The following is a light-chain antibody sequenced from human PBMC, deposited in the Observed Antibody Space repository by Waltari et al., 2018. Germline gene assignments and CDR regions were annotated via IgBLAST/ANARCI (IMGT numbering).Light chain of an antibody. CDR1: QGIGNY. V-gene: IGKV1-17*01. Sequence: DIQMTQSPSSLSASVGATVTITCRASQGIGNYLNWFQHKPGKAPKLLIYAATTLQSGVPSRFSGSGSGTEFTLTINSLQPEDFATYYCLQHNSYPLTFGGGTKVEIK. CDR2: AAT. CDR3: LQHNSYPLT. J-gene: IGKJ4*01.